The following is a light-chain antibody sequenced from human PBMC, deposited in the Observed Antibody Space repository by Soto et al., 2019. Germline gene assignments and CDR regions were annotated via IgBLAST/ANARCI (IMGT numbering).Light chain of an antibody. CDR2: DVT. CDR3: SSYTSSSTLYV. CDR1: SSNVGDNNY. Sequence: QSALTQPASVSGSPGQQITISCTGTSSNVGDNNYVSWYQQHPGKAPKLMIYDVTHRPSGISNRFSGSKSGNTASLTISGLQAEDEADYYCSSYTSSSTLYVFGTGTKVTVL. J-gene: IGLJ1*01. V-gene: IGLV2-14*01.